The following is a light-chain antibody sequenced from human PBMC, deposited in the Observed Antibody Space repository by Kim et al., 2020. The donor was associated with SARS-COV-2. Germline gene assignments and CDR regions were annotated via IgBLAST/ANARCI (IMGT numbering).Light chain of an antibody. V-gene: IGLV2-14*03. J-gene: IGLJ1*01. Sequence: QSALTQPVSMSGSPGQSITISCSGTSGDIVNSNSVSWYQQHSGEAPRLIIYDVRDRPSGVSARFSGSKSTNMASLTISGLRSEDEADYYCCSTSNTLDYVFGSGTKFTVL. CDR2: DVR. CDR3: CSTSNTLDYV. CDR1: SGDIVNSNS.